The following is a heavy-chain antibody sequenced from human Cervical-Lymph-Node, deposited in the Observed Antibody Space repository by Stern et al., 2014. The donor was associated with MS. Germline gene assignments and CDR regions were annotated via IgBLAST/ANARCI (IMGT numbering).Heavy chain of an antibody. D-gene: IGHD6-19*01. Sequence: QVQLVESGPGLVKPSGTLSLTCVVSSGPINNNHWWIWVRQAPGKGLECIGEVFRSGITNYNPSLMSRVTMSIERCKTQFSLVFTSLTAADTAMYYCARKSHSHGWYYIDDWGLGILVTVSS. CDR1: SGPINNNHW. V-gene: IGHV4-4*02. CDR2: VFRSGIT. CDR3: ARKSHSHGWYYIDD. J-gene: IGHJ4*02.